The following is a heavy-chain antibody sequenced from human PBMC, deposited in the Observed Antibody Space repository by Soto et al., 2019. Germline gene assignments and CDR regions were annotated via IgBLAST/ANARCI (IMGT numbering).Heavy chain of an antibody. Sequence: QVQLVESGGGLVKPGGSLRLSCVASGFTFSDYYLSWIRQAPGKGLECVAYISGSGSMKYYADSVKGRFTISRDNANNSLYLQMNSLRAEDTAVLYCARREGASPWFAPWGQGTLVTVSS. V-gene: IGHV3-11*01. CDR3: ARREGASPWFAP. CDR1: GFTFSDYY. CDR2: ISGSGSMK. J-gene: IGHJ5*02.